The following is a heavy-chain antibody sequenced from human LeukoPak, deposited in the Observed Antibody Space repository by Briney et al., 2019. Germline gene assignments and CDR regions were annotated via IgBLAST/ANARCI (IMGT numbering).Heavy chain of an antibody. J-gene: IGHJ5*02. CDR3: ARAGTTVTTNWFDP. Sequence: GGSLRLSCAASGFTFSSYSMNWVRQAPGKGLEWVSSISSSSSYIYYADSVKGRFTISRDNAKNSLYLQMNSLRAEDTAVYYCARAGTTVTTNWFDPRGQGTLVTVSS. D-gene: IGHD4-17*01. V-gene: IGHV3-21*01. CDR2: ISSSSSYI. CDR1: GFTFSSYS.